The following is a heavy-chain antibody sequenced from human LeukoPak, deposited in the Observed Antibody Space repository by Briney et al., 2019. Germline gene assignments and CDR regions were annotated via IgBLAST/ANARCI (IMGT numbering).Heavy chain of an antibody. CDR2: ISYDGSKK. CDR1: GFTFSSYA. CDR3: ARTSGYSSSWSADH. D-gene: IGHD6-13*01. V-gene: IGHV3-30-3*01. J-gene: IGHJ4*02. Sequence: GGSLRLSCAASGFTFSSYAMHWVRQAPGKGLEWVAVISYDGSKKYHADSVKGRFTISRDNSKNTLYLQMNSLRAEDTALHYCARTSGYSSSWSADHWGQGTLVTVSS.